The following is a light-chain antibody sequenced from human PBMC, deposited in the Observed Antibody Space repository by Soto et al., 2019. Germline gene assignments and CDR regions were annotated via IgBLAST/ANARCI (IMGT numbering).Light chain of an antibody. J-gene: IGLJ2*01. CDR2: DNS. V-gene: IGLV1-51*01. CDR1: SSNIGNNY. CDR3: GTWDSSLSAGV. Sequence: QSVLTQPPSVSAAPGQKVTISCSGSSSNIGNNYVSWYQQLPGTAPKLLIYDNSKRPSGIPDRFSGSKSGTSATLGITGLQTGDEADYYCGTWDSSLSAGVFGGGNKLTVL.